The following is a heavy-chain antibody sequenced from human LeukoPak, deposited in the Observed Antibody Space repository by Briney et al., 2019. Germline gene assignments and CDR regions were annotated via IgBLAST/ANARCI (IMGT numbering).Heavy chain of an antibody. D-gene: IGHD6-13*01. J-gene: IGHJ4*02. CDR3: ARGRRGQQLVRGFDY. CDR2: INRSGST. V-gene: IGHV4-34*01. Sequence: SDPVSLLCCLCGVSFNGYYWRWIRQPPGKGLEWMGGINRSGSTNYNPSLNSLVTISVDTSKNQFSLKLSSVAAADAAVYYCARGRRGQQLVRGFDYWGQGTLVTVSS. CDR1: GVSFNGYY.